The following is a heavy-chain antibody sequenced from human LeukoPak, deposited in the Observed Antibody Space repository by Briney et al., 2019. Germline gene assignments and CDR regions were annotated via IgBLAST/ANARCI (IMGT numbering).Heavy chain of an antibody. D-gene: IGHD3-10*01. V-gene: IGHV4-59*01. CDR3: ARVEPGVYWFDP. CDR2: IYYSGST. CDR1: GGSISSYY. Sequence: RPSETLSLTCTVSGGSISSYYWSWIRQPPGKGLEWIGYIYYSGSTNYNPSLKSRVTISVDTSKNQFSLKLSSVTAADTAVYYCARVEPGVYWFDPWGQGTLVTVSS. J-gene: IGHJ5*02.